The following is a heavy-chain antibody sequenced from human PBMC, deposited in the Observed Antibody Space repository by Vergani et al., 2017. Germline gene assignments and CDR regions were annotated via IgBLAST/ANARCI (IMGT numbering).Heavy chain of an antibody. J-gene: IGHJ4*02. V-gene: IGHV5-10-1*01. CDR3: ARSGYSYPSLDY. D-gene: IGHD5-18*01. CDR1: GYSFTSYW. Sequence: EVQLVQSGAEVKKPGESLRISCKGSGYSFTSYWISWVRQMPGKGLEWMGRIYPSDSYTNYSPSFQGHVTISADKSISTAYLPWSSLKASDTAMYYCARSGYSYPSLDYWGQGTLVTVSS. CDR2: IYPSDSYT.